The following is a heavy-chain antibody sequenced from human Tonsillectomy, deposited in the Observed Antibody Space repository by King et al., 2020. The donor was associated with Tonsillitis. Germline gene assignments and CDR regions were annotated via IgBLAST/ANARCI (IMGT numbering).Heavy chain of an antibody. V-gene: IGHV3-43*02. J-gene: IGHJ3*02. D-gene: IGHD3-3*01. CDR2: ISGDGGST. CDR3: AKGLRFLEWLLYDDAFDI. Sequence: DVQLVESGGGVVQPGGSLRLSCAASGFTFDDYAMHWVRQAPGKGLEWVSLISGDGGSTYYADSVKGRFTISRDNSKNSLYLQMNSLRTEDTALYYCAKGLRFLEWLLYDDAFDIWGQGTMVTVSS. CDR1: GFTFDDYA.